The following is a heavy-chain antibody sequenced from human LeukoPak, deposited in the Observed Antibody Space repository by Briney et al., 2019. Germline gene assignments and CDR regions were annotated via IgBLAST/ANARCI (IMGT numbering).Heavy chain of an antibody. D-gene: IGHD5-18*01. V-gene: IGHV3-21*01. CDR1: GFTFSSYS. Sequence: GGSLRLSCAASGFTFSSYSMNRVRQAPGKGLEWVSSISSSSSYIYYADSVKGRFTISRDNAKNSLYLQMNSLRAEDTAVYYCARARENSYGSENYYYYGMDVWGQGTTVTVSS. J-gene: IGHJ6*02. CDR2: ISSSSSYI. CDR3: ARARENSYGSENYYYYGMDV.